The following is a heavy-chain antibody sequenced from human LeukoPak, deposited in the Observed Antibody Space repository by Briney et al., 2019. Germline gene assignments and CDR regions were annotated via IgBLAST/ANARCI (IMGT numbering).Heavy chain of an antibody. CDR1: GFTFSSYA. D-gene: IGHD3-3*01. Sequence: GGSLRLSCAASGFTFSSYAMSWVRQAPGKGLEWVSAISGSGGSTYYADSAKGRFTISRDNSKNTLYLQMNSLRAEDTAVYYCAKGLYDFWSGYQYYFDYWGQGTLVTVSS. CDR2: ISGSGGST. CDR3: AKGLYDFWSGYQYYFDY. V-gene: IGHV3-23*01. J-gene: IGHJ4*02.